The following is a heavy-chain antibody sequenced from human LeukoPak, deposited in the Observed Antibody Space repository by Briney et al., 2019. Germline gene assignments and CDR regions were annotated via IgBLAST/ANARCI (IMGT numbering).Heavy chain of an antibody. CDR3: ARETYYDFWSGYFLDY. CDR1: GFTFSSYW. V-gene: IGHV3-7*01. J-gene: IGHJ4*02. CDR2: IKQDGSEK. D-gene: IGHD3-3*01. Sequence: PGGSLRLSCAASGFTFSSYWMSWVRQAPGKGLEWVANIKQDGSEKYYVDSVKGRFTISRDNAKNSLYLQMNSLRAEDTAVYYCARETYYDFWSGYFLDYWGQGTLVTVSS.